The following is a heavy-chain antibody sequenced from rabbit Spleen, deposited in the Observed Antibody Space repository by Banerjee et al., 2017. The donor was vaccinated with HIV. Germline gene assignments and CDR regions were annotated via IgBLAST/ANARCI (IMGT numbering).Heavy chain of an antibody. V-gene: IGHV1S40*01. CDR2: IHSGGGT. J-gene: IGHJ6*01. CDR1: GFSFTTYY. Sequence: QSLEESGGDLVKPGASLTLTCTASGFSFTTYYVGWVRQAPGKGLEYIGWIHSGGGTTSATWAKGRFTCSKTSSTTVTLQMTSLTVADTATYFCARDTGSSFSSYGMDLWGQGTLVTVS. CDR3: ARDTGSSFSSYGMDL. D-gene: IGHD8-1*01.